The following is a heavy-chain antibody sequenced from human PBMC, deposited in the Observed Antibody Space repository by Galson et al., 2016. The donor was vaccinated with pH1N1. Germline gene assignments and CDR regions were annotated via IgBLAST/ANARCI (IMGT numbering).Heavy chain of an antibody. J-gene: IGHJ3*01. V-gene: IGHV3-7*03. CDR3: AYGAKWAYDFDF. Sequence: SLRLSCAASGFTFSSYWMSWVRQAPGKGLEWVANIKQDGSVKYYVDAVKGRFTISRDNAKNSLYLQMNSLRSEDTAFYYCAYGAKWAYDFDFWGQGTMVAVSS. CDR1: GFTFSSYW. CDR2: IKQDGSVK. D-gene: IGHD4-17*01.